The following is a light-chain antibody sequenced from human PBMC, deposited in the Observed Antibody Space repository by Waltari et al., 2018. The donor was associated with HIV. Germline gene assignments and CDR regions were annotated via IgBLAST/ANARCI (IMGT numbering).Light chain of an antibody. Sequence: SYELTQPSSVSVSPGQTARITCTGDVVAKKSARWFQQKPGQAPVLVIYKDSERPSGIPERFSGSSSGTTVTLTISGAQVEDEADYYCYSAADNIGVSGGGTKLTVL. CDR2: KDS. CDR3: YSAADNIGV. V-gene: IGLV3-27*01. J-gene: IGLJ3*02. CDR1: VVAKKS.